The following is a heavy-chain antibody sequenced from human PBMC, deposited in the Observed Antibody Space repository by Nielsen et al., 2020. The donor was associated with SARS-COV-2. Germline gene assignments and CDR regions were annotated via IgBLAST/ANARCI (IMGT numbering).Heavy chain of an antibody. CDR3: AREGYCSGGSCYSDNWFDP. CDR1: GGSISSGDYY. J-gene: IGHJ5*02. CDR2: IYYSGST. Sequence: SETLSLTCTVSGGSISSGDYYWSWIRQPPGKGLEWIGYIYYSGSTYYNPSLKSRVTISVDTSKNQFSLKLSSVTAADTAVYYCAREGYCSGGSCYSDNWFDPWGQGTLVTVSS. D-gene: IGHD2-15*01. V-gene: IGHV4-30-4*01.